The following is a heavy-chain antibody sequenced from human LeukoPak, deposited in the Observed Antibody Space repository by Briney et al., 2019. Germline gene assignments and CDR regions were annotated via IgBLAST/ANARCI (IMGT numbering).Heavy chain of an antibody. CDR1: GGSFSGHY. V-gene: IGHV4-34*01. Sequence: QTSETLSLTCAVYGGSFSGHYWSWIRQPPGKGLEWIGEINHSGSTNYNPSLKSRVTISVDTSKNQFSLKLSSVTAADTAVYYCARAVYSGSYRLDYWGQGTLVTVSS. J-gene: IGHJ4*02. CDR3: ARAVYSGSYRLDY. CDR2: INHSGST. D-gene: IGHD1-26*01.